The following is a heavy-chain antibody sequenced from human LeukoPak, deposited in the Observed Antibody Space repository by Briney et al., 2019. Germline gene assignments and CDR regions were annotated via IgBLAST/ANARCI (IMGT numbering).Heavy chain of an antibody. Sequence: ASVKVSCKASGYTFTGYYMHWVRQAPGQGLEWMGWINPNSGGTNYAQKFQGRVTMTRDTSISTAYMELSRLRSDDTVVYYCAQTMVRGVIITGWFDPWGQGTLVTVSS. CDR2: INPNSGGT. CDR3: AQTMVRGVIITGWFDP. CDR1: GYTFTGYY. D-gene: IGHD3-10*01. V-gene: IGHV1-2*02. J-gene: IGHJ5*02.